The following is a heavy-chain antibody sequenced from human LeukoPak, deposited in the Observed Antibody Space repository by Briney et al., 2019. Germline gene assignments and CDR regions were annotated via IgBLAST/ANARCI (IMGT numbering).Heavy chain of an antibody. Sequence: ASVKVSCKASGYTFTGYYVHWVRQAPGQGLEWMGWINPNSGGTNYAQKFQGRVTMTRDTSINTAYMELSRLRFDDTGVYYCAKGMVRGVILKGFDYWGQGTLVTVSS. CDR2: INPNSGGT. CDR3: AKGMVRGVILKGFDY. CDR1: GYTFTGYY. D-gene: IGHD3-10*01. J-gene: IGHJ4*02. V-gene: IGHV1-2*02.